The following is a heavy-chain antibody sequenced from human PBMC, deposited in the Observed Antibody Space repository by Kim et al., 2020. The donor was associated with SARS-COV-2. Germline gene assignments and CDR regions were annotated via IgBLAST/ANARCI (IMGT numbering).Heavy chain of an antibody. CDR3: ARVGVVSPHFDY. Sequence: GGSLRLSCVASGFIFSTYSVNWVRQAPGKGLEWVSYISSCSSTIYYADSVKGRFTISRDNAKNELYLQMNSLRAEDTAVYYCARVGVVSPHFDYWGHGTL. CDR1: GFIFSTYS. CDR2: ISSCSSTI. J-gene: IGHJ4*01. D-gene: IGHD3-3*01. V-gene: IGHV3-48*04.